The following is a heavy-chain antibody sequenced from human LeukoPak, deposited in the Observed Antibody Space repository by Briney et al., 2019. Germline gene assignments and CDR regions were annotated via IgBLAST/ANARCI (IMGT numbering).Heavy chain of an antibody. CDR1: AFTFSSYA. D-gene: IGHD7-27*01. Sequence: GGSLRLSCAASAFTFSSYAMSWVRQAPGKGLEWVSVIYNGDSTYYADSVKGRFTISRDNSKNMLYLQMNRLRAEDTAVYYCARDQLGRWFFGLWGRGTLVTVSS. V-gene: IGHV3-66*01. CDR2: IYNGDST. CDR3: ARDQLGRWFFGL. J-gene: IGHJ2*01.